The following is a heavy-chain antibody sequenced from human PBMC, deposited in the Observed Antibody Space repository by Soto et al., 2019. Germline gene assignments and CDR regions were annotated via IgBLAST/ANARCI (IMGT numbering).Heavy chain of an antibody. D-gene: IGHD5-18*01. CDR1: GFTVSSNY. CDR3: ARLRGYSYGYSFDY. Sequence: GGSLRLSCAASGFTVSSNYMSWVRQAPGKGLEWVSVIYSGGSTYYADSVKGRFTISRDNSKNTLYLQMNSLRAEDTAVYYCARLRGYSYGYSFDYWGQGTLVTVSS. V-gene: IGHV3-53*01. J-gene: IGHJ4*02. CDR2: IYSGGST.